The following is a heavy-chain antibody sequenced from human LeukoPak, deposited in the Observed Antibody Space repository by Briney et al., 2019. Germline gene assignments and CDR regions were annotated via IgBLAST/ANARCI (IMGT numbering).Heavy chain of an antibody. Sequence: GRSLRLSCAASGCTFSSYGVHWVRQAPGKGLEWVAVIWYAGSNKYYADSVKGQFTISRDNSKNTLYLQMNSLRAEDTAVYYCARHQFDSYFDYWGQGTLVTVSS. V-gene: IGHV3-33*01. CDR3: ARHQFDSYFDY. J-gene: IGHJ4*02. D-gene: IGHD3-9*01. CDR1: GCTFSSYG. CDR2: IWYAGSNK.